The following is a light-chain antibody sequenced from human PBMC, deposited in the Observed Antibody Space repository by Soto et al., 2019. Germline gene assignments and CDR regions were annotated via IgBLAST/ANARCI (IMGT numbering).Light chain of an antibody. Sequence: QPVLTQSHSASASLGASVKLTCTLSSGHSSYAIAWHQKQPGKGPRYLMDLNNDGSHSKGDGIPDRFSGSSSGAERYLIISSLQSEDEADYYCQTWGTGFQVFGGGTKLTVL. CDR1: SGHSSYA. V-gene: IGLV4-69*01. J-gene: IGLJ2*01. CDR2: LNNDGSH. CDR3: QTWGTGFQV.